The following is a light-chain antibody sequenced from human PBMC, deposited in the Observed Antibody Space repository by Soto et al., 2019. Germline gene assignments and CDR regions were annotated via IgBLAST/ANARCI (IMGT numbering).Light chain of an antibody. CDR3: QQSYSTSWT. V-gene: IGKV1-39*01. J-gene: IGKJ1*01. CDR1: QSISSY. CDR2: AAS. Sequence: DIQMTQSPFSLSASVGDRVTITCRASQSISSYLNWYQQKPGKAPKLLIYAASSLQSGVPSRFSGSGSGTDFTLTISSLQPEDFATCYCQQSYSTSWTFGQGTKV.